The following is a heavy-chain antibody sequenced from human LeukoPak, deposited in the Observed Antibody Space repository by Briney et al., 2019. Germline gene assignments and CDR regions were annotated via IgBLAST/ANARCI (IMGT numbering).Heavy chain of an antibody. CDR2: VFHSGGT. J-gene: IGHJ4*02. CDR3: ARTKSGSYHSPFDY. CDR1: GGSISSTAYY. V-gene: IGHV4-39*01. Sequence: SETLSLTCSVSGGSISSTAYYWGWIRQAPGKGLEWIGSVFHSGGTYYNPSLKSRVTISVDTSKSQFSLKLNSMTAADTALYYCARTKSGSYHSPFDYWGQGTLVTVSS. D-gene: IGHD1-26*01.